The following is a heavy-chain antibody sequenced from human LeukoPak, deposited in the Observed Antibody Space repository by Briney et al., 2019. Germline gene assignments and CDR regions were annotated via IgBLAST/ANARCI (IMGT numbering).Heavy chain of an antibody. CDR3: AKDTWDSSGYLSL. CDR2: ISWHSGSI. D-gene: IGHD3-22*01. Sequence: PGGSLRLSCAASGFTFSSYAMSWVRQAPGKGLEWVSGISWHSGSIGYADSVKGRFTISRDNAKNSLYLQMNSLRAEDTALYYCAKDTWDSSGYLSLWGQGTLVTVSS. CDR1: GFTFSSYA. J-gene: IGHJ4*02. V-gene: IGHV3-9*01.